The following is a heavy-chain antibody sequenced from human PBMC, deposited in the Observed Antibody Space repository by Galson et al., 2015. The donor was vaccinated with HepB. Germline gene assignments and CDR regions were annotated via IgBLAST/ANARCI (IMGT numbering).Heavy chain of an antibody. J-gene: IGHJ5*02. CDR1: GIAFSTYA. V-gene: IGHV3-23*01. Sequence: SLRLSCAASGIAFSTYAMSWVRQAPGKGLEWVSGISGSGDSTYYTDSVKGRFTLSRDNSKNTLYLQMNSLRAEDTAVYYCAKVAPPTIFGVVPPGWFDPWGQGTLVTVSS. D-gene: IGHD3-3*01. CDR3: AKVAPPTIFGVVPPGWFDP. CDR2: ISGSGDST.